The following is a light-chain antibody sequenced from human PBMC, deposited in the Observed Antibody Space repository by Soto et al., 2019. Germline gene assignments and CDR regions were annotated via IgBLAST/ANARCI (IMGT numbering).Light chain of an antibody. CDR3: QQRSDWPWT. CDR2: EAS. CDR1: QSVSSY. J-gene: IGKJ1*01. V-gene: IGKV3-11*01. Sequence: EIVLTQSPATLSFSPGERAALSCRASQSVSSYLACYQQKPGQAPRLLMYEASTRATGIPARFSGGGSGTDFTLTISSLEPEDFAVYYCQQRSDWPWTFGQGTKVDIK.